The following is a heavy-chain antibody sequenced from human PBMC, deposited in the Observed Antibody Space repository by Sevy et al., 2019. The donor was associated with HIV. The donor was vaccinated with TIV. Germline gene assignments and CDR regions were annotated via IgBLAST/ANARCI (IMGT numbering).Heavy chain of an antibody. CDR1: GFIFSNFA. Sequence: GVSLRLSCAASGFIFSNFAMHWVRQAPGKGLEWVAVTSYDGSHKYYADSVKGRFIVSRDNSRNILSLEMNSLRRDDTAVYYCARGENNDEFFQYWGQGTLVTVSS. V-gene: IGHV3-30*04. CDR3: ARGENNDEFFQY. D-gene: IGHD1-26*01. CDR2: TSYDGSHK. J-gene: IGHJ1*01.